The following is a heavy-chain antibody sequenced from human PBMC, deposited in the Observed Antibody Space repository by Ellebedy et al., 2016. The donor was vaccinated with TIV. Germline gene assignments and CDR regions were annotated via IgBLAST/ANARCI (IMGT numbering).Heavy chain of an antibody. CDR1: GFTFSSYA. D-gene: IGHD3-10*01. V-gene: IGHV3-23*01. Sequence: GESLKISCAASGFTFSSYAMSWVRQAPGKGLEWVSAISGSGGSTYYADSVKGRFTISRDNSKNTLYLQMNSLRAEDTAVYYCAKDVMVRGVMGTFDYWGQGTLVTVSS. J-gene: IGHJ4*02. CDR2: ISGSGGST. CDR3: AKDVMVRGVMGTFDY.